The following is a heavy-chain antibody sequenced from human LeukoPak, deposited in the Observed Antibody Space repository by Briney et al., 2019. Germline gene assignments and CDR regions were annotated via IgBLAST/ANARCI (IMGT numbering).Heavy chain of an antibody. D-gene: IGHD1-14*01. V-gene: IGHV4-34*01. CDR3: ARYHSPDAFDI. Sequence: PSETLSLTCAVYGGSFSGYYWSWIRQPPGKGLEWIGEINHSGSTNYNPSLKSRVTISVDTSKNQFSLKLSSVTAADTAVYYCARYHSPDAFDIWGQGTMVTVSS. J-gene: IGHJ3*02. CDR1: GGSFSGYY. CDR2: INHSGST.